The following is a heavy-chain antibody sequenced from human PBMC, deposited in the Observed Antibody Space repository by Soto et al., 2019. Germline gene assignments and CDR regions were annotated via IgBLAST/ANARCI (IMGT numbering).Heavy chain of an antibody. J-gene: IGHJ3*01. V-gene: IGHV1-69*06. CDR1: GGNFNNYA. Sequence: QVQLVQSGAEVKKPGSSVKVSCKASGGNFNNYAISWVRQAPAQGLQWMGWIIPIIDTTHYAQKLQGRVTISADRGRTTVYMELTGLTSDDSATYFCARAPRDRDAFSLWGKGKVVTVSS. D-gene: IGHD2-21*01. CDR3: ARAPRDRDAFSL. CDR2: IIPIIDTT.